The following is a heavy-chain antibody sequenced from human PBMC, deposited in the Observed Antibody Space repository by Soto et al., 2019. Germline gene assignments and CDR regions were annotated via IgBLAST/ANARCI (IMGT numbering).Heavy chain of an antibody. Sequence: SETLSLTCTVSGGSIGSGRYYWSWIRQHPGKGLEWIGYIYYSGITYYNPSLKSRVTISVDTSKNQFSLKLSSVTAADTAVYYCARSPGYYFDYWGQGTLVTVSS. V-gene: IGHV4-31*03. J-gene: IGHJ4*02. CDR2: IYYSGIT. CDR1: GGSIGSGRYY. CDR3: ARSPGYYFDY.